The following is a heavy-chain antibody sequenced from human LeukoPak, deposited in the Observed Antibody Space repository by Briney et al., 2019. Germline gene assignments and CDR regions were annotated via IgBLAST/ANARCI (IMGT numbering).Heavy chain of an antibody. D-gene: IGHD1-1*01. V-gene: IGHV1-18*01. CDR3: ARVRDSDNWWGAFDI. Sequence: ASVSVSCKASGYRFSSSGITWVRQAPGQGPEWMGWISTVNGNSRYAQNFHGRVTLTTDTSTNTAHLELTSLRSDDTAIYYCARVRDSDNWWGAFDIWGQGTMVTVSS. CDR1: GYRFSSSG. CDR2: ISTVNGNS. J-gene: IGHJ3*02.